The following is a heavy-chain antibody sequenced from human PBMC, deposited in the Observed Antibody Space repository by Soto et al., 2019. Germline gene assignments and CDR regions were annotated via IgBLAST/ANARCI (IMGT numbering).Heavy chain of an antibody. D-gene: IGHD4-17*01. CDR3: ARNAQVYGYYYYGMDV. Sequence: PGGSLRLSCAASGFTFSSYEMNWVRQAPGKGLEWVSHISSSGSTIYYADSVKGRFTISRDNAKNSLYLQMNSPRAEDTAVYYCARNAQVYGYYYYGMDVWGQGTTVTVSS. V-gene: IGHV3-48*03. CDR1: GFTFSSYE. J-gene: IGHJ6*02. CDR2: ISSSGSTI.